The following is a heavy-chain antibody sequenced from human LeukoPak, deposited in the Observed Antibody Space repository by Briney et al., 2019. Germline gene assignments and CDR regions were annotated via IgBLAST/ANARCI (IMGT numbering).Heavy chain of an antibody. CDR3: ARDYSGYEGFDF. Sequence: GGSLRLSCAASGFTVTSNYMTWVRQAPGQGLARVSIIYSGGYTDYADSVKGRFTISRDNSKNTLYLQMHSLRAEDTAVYYCARDYSGYEGFDFWGQGTLVTVSS. CDR2: IYSGGYT. V-gene: IGHV3-66*01. CDR1: GFTVTSNY. J-gene: IGHJ4*02. D-gene: IGHD5-12*01.